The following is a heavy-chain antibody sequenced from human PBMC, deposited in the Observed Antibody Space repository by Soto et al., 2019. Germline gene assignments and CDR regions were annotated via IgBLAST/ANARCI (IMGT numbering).Heavy chain of an antibody. V-gene: IGHV3-30*03. J-gene: IGHJ4*02. Sequence: GGSLRLSCAASGFTFSSYGMHWVRQAPGKGLEWVAVISYDGSNKYYADSVKGRFTISRDNSKNTLYLQMNSLRAEDTAVYFCARDPDGIIDFDYWGQGTQVTVSS. CDR3: ARDPDGIIDFDY. CDR2: ISYDGSNK. CDR1: GFTFSSYG. D-gene: IGHD3-10*01.